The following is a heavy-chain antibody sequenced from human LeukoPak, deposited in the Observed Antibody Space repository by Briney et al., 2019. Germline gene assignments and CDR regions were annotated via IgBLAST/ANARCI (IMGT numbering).Heavy chain of an antibody. J-gene: IGHJ6*02. V-gene: IGHV4-39*07. CDR3: ARSGDYYDSSGYSYYGMDV. CDR1: GGSISSSSYY. D-gene: IGHD3-22*01. CDR2: IYYSGST. Sequence: SETLSLTCTVSGGSISSSSYYWGWIRQPPGKGLEWIGSIYYSGSTNYNPSLKSRVTISVDTSKNQFSLKLSSVTAADTAVYYCARSGDYYDSSGYSYYGMDVWGQGTTVTVSS.